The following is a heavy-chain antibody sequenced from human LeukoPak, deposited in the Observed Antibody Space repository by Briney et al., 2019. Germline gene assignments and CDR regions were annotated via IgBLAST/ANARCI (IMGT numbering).Heavy chain of an antibody. CDR2: IYTSGST. D-gene: IGHD3-22*01. Sequence: ASETLSLTCTVSGGSISSYYWSWIRQPAGKGLEWIERIYTSGSTNYNPSLKSRVTISVDTSKNQFSLKLSSVTAADTAVYYCARDIGYYDSSGYYTGIDYWGQGTLVTVSS. CDR1: GGSISSYY. CDR3: ARDIGYYDSSGYYTGIDY. J-gene: IGHJ4*02. V-gene: IGHV4-4*07.